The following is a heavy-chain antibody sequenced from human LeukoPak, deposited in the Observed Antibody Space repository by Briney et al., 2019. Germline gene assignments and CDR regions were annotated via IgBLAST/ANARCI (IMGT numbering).Heavy chain of an antibody. CDR3: ARDVGYSSSWYARFGAGGNY. CDR1: GYTFTSYG. D-gene: IGHD6-13*01. J-gene: IGHJ4*02. CDR2: ISAYNGNT. Sequence: ASVKVSCKASGYTFTSYGISWVRQAPGQGLEWMGWISAYNGNTNYAQKFQGRVTMTRDTSTSTVYMELSSLRSEDTAVYYCARDVGYSSSWYARFGAGGNYWGQGTLVTVSS. V-gene: IGHV1-18*01.